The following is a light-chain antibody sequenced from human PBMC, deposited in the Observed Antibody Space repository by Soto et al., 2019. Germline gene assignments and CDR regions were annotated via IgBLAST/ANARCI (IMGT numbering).Light chain of an antibody. CDR2: EVS. CDR3: MQSIELPWT. Sequence: DIVMTQSPLPLSVTPGQPASISCKSSQSLLHSDGKTYLYWYLQKAGQPPQLLIYEVSNRFLGVPDRFGGSGSGTDFTLKISRMEAEDVGVYYCMQSIELPWTFGQGTRVEIK. J-gene: IGKJ1*01. V-gene: IGKV2D-29*01. CDR1: QSLLHSDGKTY.